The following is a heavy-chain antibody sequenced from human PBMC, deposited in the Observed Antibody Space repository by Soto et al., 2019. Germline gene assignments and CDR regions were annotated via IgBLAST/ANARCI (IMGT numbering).Heavy chain of an antibody. D-gene: IGHD1-26*01. CDR2: MQPSSGRT. Sequence: QVQLVQSGAEVREPGASVKVSCKASGYSFTSLDINWVRQTTGQGLEWMGWMQPSSGRTGYAQKFRGRVTMTRDTSINTAYMELSSLTSDDTAFYYCARGVTAGVEYWGQGTLVTVSS. J-gene: IGHJ4*02. V-gene: IGHV1-8*01. CDR1: GYSFTSLD. CDR3: ARGVTAGVEY.